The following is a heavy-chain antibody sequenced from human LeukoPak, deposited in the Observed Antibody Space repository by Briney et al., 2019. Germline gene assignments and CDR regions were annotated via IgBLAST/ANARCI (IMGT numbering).Heavy chain of an antibody. D-gene: IGHD6-13*01. Sequence: PSETLSLTCTVSGGSISSYYWSWIRQPPGKGLVWIGYVYYTGSTNYSPSLKSRVTTSVDTSKNQFSLKLSSVTAGDTAVYFCAGSSSWLSLGYWGQGTLVTVSS. CDR1: GGSISSYY. CDR3: AGSSSWLSLGY. V-gene: IGHV4-59*08. J-gene: IGHJ4*02. CDR2: VYYTGST.